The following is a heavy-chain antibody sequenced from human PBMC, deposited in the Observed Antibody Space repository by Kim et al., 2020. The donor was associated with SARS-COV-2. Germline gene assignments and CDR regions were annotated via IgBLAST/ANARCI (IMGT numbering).Heavy chain of an antibody. CDR2: ISYDGSNK. CDR3: ARDNGAVAVAGYFDY. Sequence: GGSLRLSCAASGFTFSSYAMHWVRQAPGKGLEWVAVISYDGSNKYYADSVKGRFTISRDNSKNTLYLQMNSLRAEDTAVYYCARDNGAVAVAGYFDYWGQGTLVTVSS. V-gene: IGHV3-30-3*01. D-gene: IGHD6-19*01. J-gene: IGHJ4*02. CDR1: GFTFSSYA.